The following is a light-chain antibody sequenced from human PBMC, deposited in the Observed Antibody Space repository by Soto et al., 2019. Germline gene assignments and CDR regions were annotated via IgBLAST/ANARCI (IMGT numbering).Light chain of an antibody. V-gene: IGLV2-14*01. CDR3: SSYTSSSTLKV. Sequence: QSVLTQPASVSGSPGQSITISCNGTSSDVGGYNYVSWYQQHPGKAPKLMIYEVSNRPSGVSNRFSGSKSGNTASLTISGLQAEDEADYYCSSYTSSSTLKVFGGGTKVTVL. CDR1: SSDVGGYNY. CDR2: EVS. J-gene: IGLJ3*02.